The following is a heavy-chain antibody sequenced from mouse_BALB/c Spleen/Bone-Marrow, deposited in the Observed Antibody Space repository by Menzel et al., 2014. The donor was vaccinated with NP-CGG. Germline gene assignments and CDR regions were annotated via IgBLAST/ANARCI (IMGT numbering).Heavy chain of an antibody. Sequence: QVQLQQSGPELAKPGASVRISCKASGYTFTSYYIHWVKQRPGQGLEWIGWIFPGNVNTKYNEKFKGKATLTADKSSSTAYMQLSSLTSEDSAVYFCARDTMDYWGQGTSVTVSS. CDR1: GYTFTSYY. V-gene: IGHV1S56*01. CDR3: ARDTMDY. CDR2: IFPGNVNT. J-gene: IGHJ4*01.